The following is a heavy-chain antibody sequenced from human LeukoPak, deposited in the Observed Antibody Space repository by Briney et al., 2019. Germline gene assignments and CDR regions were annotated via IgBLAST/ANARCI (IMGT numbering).Heavy chain of an antibody. CDR1: GGSISSSSYY. CDR2: IYYSGST. D-gene: IGHD2-2*01. CDR3: ARHSFYCSSTSCWPIYYYYYMDV. J-gene: IGHJ6*03. Sequence: SETLSLTCTVSGGSISSSSYYWGWIRQPPGKGLEWIGSIYYSGSTYYNPSLKSRVTISVDTSKNQFSLKLSSVTAADTAVYYCARHSFYCSSTSCWPIYYYYYMDVWGKGTTVTVSS. V-gene: IGHV4-39*01.